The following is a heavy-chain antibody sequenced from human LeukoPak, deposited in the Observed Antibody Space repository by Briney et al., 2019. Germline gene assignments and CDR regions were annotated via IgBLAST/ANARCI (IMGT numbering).Heavy chain of an antibody. Sequence: SETLSLSCTVSGGSISSSHWSWIRQPPGKGLEWIGYISYSGSTNYNPSLRSRVTISKDTFKNQFSLKLSSVTAADTAVYYCARLCSSTSCYVSFDIWGQGTMVTVSS. CDR1: GGSISSSH. CDR2: ISYSGST. D-gene: IGHD2-2*01. V-gene: IGHV4-59*08. J-gene: IGHJ3*02. CDR3: ARLCSSTSCYVSFDI.